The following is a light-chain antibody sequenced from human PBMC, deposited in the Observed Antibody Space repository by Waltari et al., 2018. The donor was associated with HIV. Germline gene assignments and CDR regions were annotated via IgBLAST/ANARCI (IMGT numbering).Light chain of an antibody. V-gene: IGKV3-20*01. CDR2: AAY. CDR3: QHYGDSLT. CDR1: QTVSSSY. J-gene: IGKJ2*01. Sequence: EIVLTQSPGTLSLSPGERATLSCRASQTVSSSYLAWYRQKPGQTPRLLIYAAYSRATGVLDRVSGGGSGTDFTLTISSLEPEDFAVYYGQHYGDSLTFGQGTKVEIK.